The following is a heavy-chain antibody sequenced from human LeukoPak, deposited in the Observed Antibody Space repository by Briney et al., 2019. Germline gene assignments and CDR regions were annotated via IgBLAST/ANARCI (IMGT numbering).Heavy chain of an antibody. CDR1: GGSISGGGYS. CDR3: TLLTPYSSGHYYYYGMDV. J-gene: IGHJ6*02. CDR2: INHSGST. V-gene: IGHV4-30-2*01. Sequence: PSQTLSLTCAVSGGSISGGGYSWSWIRQPPGKGLEWIGEINHSGSTNYNPSLKSRVTISVDTSKNQFSLKLSSVTAADTAVYYCTLLTPYSSGHYYYYGMDVWGQGTTVTVSS. D-gene: IGHD6-25*01.